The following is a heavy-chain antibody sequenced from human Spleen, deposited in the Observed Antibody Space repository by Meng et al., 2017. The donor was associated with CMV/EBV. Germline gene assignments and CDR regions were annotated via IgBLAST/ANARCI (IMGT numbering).Heavy chain of an antibody. D-gene: IGHD6-13*01. V-gene: IGHV4-34*01. CDR2: INHSAST. J-gene: IGHJ4*02. CDR1: GGSFSGNY. CDR3: SRGPWGGSSWVKKIYYFDY. Sequence: GSLRLSCAVHGGSFSGNYWSWSRQPPGKGLEWIGEINHSASTNCNPSLKSRVTISIDTAKSQFSLQLSSVTAADTAVYYCSRGPWGGSSWVKKIYYFDYWGQGTLVTVSS.